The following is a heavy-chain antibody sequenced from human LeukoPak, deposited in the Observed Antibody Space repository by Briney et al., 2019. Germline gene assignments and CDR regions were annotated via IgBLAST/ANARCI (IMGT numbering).Heavy chain of an antibody. Sequence: SETLSLTCAVYGGSFSGYYWSWIRQPPGKGLEWIGEINHSGSTNYNPSLKSRVTISVDTSKNQFSLKLSSVTAADTAVYCCARGSRSWILYYFDYWGQGTLVTVSS. CDR3: ARGSRSWILYYFDY. CDR2: INHSGST. J-gene: IGHJ4*02. D-gene: IGHD6-13*01. CDR1: GGSFSGYY. V-gene: IGHV4-34*01.